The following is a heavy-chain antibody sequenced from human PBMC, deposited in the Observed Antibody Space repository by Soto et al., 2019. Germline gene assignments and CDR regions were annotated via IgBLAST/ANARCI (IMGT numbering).Heavy chain of an antibody. CDR3: ARSPMVRGVIISGWFDP. D-gene: IGHD3-10*01. V-gene: IGHV1-2*04. Sequence: ASVKVSCKASGYTFTGYYMHWVRQAPGQGLEWMGWINPNSGGTNYAQKFQGWVTMTRDTSISTAYMELSRLRSDDTAVYYCARSPMVRGVIISGWFDPWGEGTLVTVSS. CDR2: INPNSGGT. J-gene: IGHJ5*02. CDR1: GYTFTGYY.